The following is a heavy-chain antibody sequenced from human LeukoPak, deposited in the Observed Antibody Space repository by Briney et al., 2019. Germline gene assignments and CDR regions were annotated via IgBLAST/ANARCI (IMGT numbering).Heavy chain of an antibody. Sequence: GGSLRLSCTASGFTFTNAWMNWVRQAPGKGLEWVGRIKSKTDGGTTDYTAPVKGRFTISSDDSKSTLYLQMNSLKSEDTAVYYCAKAEGYDILTGLDYWGQGTLVTVSS. CDR3: AKAEGYDILTGLDY. D-gene: IGHD3-9*01. CDR1: GFTFTNAW. J-gene: IGHJ4*02. V-gene: IGHV3-15*01. CDR2: IKSKTDGGTT.